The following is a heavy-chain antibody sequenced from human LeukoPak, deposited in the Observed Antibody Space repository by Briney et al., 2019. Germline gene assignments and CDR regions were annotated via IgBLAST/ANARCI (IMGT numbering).Heavy chain of an antibody. CDR3: ARHTGSGSSYPLGY. Sequence: SETLSLTCTVSGGSISTYYWSWIRQSPGKGLEWIGYIYHSGSTYYNPSLKSRVIISIDTSKNQFSLKLSSVTAADTAVYYCARHTGSGSSYPLGYWGQGTLVTVSS. CDR1: GGSISTYY. CDR2: IYHSGST. D-gene: IGHD3-10*01. J-gene: IGHJ4*02. V-gene: IGHV4-59*08.